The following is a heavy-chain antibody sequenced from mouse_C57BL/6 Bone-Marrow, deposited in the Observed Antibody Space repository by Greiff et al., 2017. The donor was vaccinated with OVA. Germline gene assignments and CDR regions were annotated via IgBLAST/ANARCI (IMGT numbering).Heavy chain of an antibody. Sequence: QVTLKVSGPGILQSSQTLSLTCSFSGFSLSTSGMGVSWIRQPSGKGLVWLAHIYWDDAKRYNPSLKSRLTISTDTSRNQVFLMITSVDTADTATYYCARPYYYGVWYFDVWGTGTTVTVSS. D-gene: IGHD1-1*01. CDR3: ARPYYYGVWYFDV. J-gene: IGHJ1*03. CDR2: IYWDDAK. V-gene: IGHV8-12*01. CDR1: GFSLSTSGMG.